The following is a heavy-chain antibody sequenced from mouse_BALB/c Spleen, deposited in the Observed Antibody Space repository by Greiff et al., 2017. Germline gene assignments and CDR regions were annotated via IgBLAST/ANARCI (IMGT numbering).Heavy chain of an antibody. CDR1: GFNIKDTY. CDR3: ARGYDAWFAY. Sequence: EVKLVESGAELVKPGASVKLSCTASGFNIKDTYMHWVKQRPEQGLEWIGRIDPANGNTKYDPKFQGKATITADTSSNTAYLQLRSLTSEDTAVYYCARGYDAWFAYWGQGTLVTVSA. D-gene: IGHD2-3*01. J-gene: IGHJ3*01. CDR2: IDPANGNT. V-gene: IGHV14-3*02.